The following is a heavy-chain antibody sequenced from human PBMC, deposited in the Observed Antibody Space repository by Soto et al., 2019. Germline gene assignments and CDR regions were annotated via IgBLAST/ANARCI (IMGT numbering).Heavy chain of an antibody. CDR3: ARECYYRYYYYRMDS. V-gene: IGHV3-21*01. J-gene: IGHJ6*02. CDR1: GLPFRSYS. Sequence: GVLRLSCAGSGLPFRSYSMNWVRQAPGKGLEWVSSISSSSSYIYYADSVKGRFTISRDNAKNSMYLQMNSLRDEDTAVYYCARECYYRYYYYRMDSWCQGINVTVS. D-gene: IGHD1-26*01. CDR2: ISSSSSYI.